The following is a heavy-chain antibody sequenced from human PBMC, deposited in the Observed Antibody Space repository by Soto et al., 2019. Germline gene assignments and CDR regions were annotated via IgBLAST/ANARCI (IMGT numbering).Heavy chain of an antibody. D-gene: IGHD2-21*01. V-gene: IGHV4-30-2*01. CDR1: GGSISSGGYS. J-gene: IGHJ4*02. CDR3: ARGNVVAIDY. Sequence: SEALSLTCAVSGGSISSGGYSWSWIRQPPGKGLEWIGYIYHSGSTYYNPSLKSRVTISVDRSKNQFSLKLSSVTAADTAVYYCARGNVVAIDYWGQGTLVTVSS. CDR2: IYHSGST.